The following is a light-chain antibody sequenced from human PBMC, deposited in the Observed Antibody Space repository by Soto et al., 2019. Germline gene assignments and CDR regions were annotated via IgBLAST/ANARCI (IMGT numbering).Light chain of an antibody. J-gene: IGKJ2*01. CDR1: QSISSN. CDR3: QQYNNWPPYT. Sequence: EIVMTQSPATLSVSPGERATLSCRASQSISSNLDWYQQKPGQAPRLLIYDASTRATGIPARFSVSGSGTEFTLTISSLQSEDFAVYYCQQYNNWPPYTFGQGTKLEIK. CDR2: DAS. V-gene: IGKV3-15*01.